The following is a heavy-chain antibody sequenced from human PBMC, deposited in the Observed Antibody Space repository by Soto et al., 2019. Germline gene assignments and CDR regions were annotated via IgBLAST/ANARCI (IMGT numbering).Heavy chain of an antibody. Sequence: EVQLVESGGGLVQPGGSLRLSCAASGFTFSSYVINWVRQAPGKGLEWVSYISISSSTRYYADSVRGRFTISRDNAKNSLYLQRNSLRDEDTAVYYCARGGGFFDYWCQGTLVTVSS. CDR1: GFTFSSYV. D-gene: IGHD3-10*01. CDR3: ARGGGFFDY. CDR2: ISISSSTR. V-gene: IGHV3-48*02. J-gene: IGHJ4*02.